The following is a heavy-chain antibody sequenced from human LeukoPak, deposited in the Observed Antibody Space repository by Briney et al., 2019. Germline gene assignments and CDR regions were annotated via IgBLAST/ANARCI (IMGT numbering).Heavy chain of an antibody. D-gene: IGHD6-19*01. J-gene: IGHJ5*02. V-gene: IGHV3-30*02. CDR2: IRDDGSNK. Sequence: GGSLRLSCAASGFTFSNYGMHWVRQAPGKGLEWVTFIRDDGSNKYYADSVKGRFTISRDNAKNSLYLQMNSLRAEDTAVYYCARDPSSGWYLKGWFDPWGQGTLVTVSS. CDR3: ARDPSSGWYLKGWFDP. CDR1: GFTFSNYG.